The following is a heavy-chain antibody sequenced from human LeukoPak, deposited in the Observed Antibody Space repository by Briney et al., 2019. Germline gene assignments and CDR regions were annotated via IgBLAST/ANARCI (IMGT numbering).Heavy chain of an antibody. CDR2: ISGSGGTT. CDR3: ARTIYSSGYCYDY. CDR1: GFPFRNYV. D-gene: IGHD3-22*01. V-gene: IGHV3-23*01. J-gene: IGHJ4*02. Sequence: PGGSLRLSCAASGFPFRNYVMSWVRQATGKGLERVSGISGSGGTTYYADSVKGRFTISRDNSKITLYLQMNSLRAEDTAVYYCARTIYSSGYCYDYWGQGTLVTVSS.